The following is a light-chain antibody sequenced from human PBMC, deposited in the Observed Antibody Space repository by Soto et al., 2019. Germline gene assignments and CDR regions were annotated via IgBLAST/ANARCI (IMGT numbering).Light chain of an antibody. J-gene: IGKJ2*01. V-gene: IGKV2-28*01. Sequence: EIVMTQSPPSLTVTPGEPASISCRSSQRLLHSNGNTFLDWYLQKPGQSPQLLIYLGSNRASGGPDRVSGSEAGTDVTLKISRVEAEDVGVYYCLQALENPYTFGQGTKLEIK. CDR3: LQALENPYT. CDR2: LGS. CDR1: QRLLHSNGNTF.